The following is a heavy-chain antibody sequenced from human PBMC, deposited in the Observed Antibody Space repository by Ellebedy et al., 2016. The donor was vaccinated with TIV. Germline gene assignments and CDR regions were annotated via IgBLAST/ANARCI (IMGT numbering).Heavy chain of an antibody. D-gene: IGHD2-21*02. Sequence: SETLSLTCTVSGYSVSSDDYYWTWIRQPPGKGLEWIGYIFYSESTYYNPSLKSRVTISVDTSKNQFSLKLNSVTAADTAVYYCARGVVVTATYAFDIWGQGTMVTVSS. J-gene: IGHJ3*02. CDR1: GYSVSSDDYY. CDR3: ARGVVVTATYAFDI. V-gene: IGHV4-30-4*01. CDR2: IFYSEST.